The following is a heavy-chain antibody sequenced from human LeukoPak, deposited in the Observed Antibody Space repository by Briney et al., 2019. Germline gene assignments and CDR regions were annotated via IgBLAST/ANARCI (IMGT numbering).Heavy chain of an antibody. CDR3: AKDNPRYISSWYVY. D-gene: IGHD6-13*01. J-gene: IGHJ4*02. Sequence: GGSLRLSCAASGFTFSSYGMHWVRQAPGKGLEWVAFIRYDGSNKYYADSVKGRITISRDNSKNTLYLQMNSLRAEDTAVYYCAKDNPRYISSWYVYWGQGTLVTVSS. CDR1: GFTFSSYG. CDR2: IRYDGSNK. V-gene: IGHV3-30*02.